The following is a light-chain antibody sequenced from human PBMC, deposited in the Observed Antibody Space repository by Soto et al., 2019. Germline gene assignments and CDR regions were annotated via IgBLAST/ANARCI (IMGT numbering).Light chain of an antibody. V-gene: IGLV2-14*01. Sequence: QSVLTQPASVSGSPGQSITISCTGTSSHVGGYNYVSWYQQHPGKAPKLMIYDVSNRPSGVSNRFSGSKSGNTASLTISGLQAEDEADYYCSSYTSSSLYVFGTGTKVTVL. CDR2: DVS. CDR1: SSHVGGYNY. CDR3: SSYTSSSLYV. J-gene: IGLJ1*01.